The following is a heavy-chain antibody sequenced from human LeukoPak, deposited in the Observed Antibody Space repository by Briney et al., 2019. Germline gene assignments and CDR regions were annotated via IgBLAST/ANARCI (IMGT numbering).Heavy chain of an antibody. CDR2: INPSGGST. CDR3: ARDLSGYCTNGVCYQL. V-gene: IGHV1-46*01. CDR1: GYTFTSYY. Sequence: ASVKVSCKASGYTFTSYYMHWVRQAPGQGLEWMGIINPSGGSTSYAQKFQGRVTMTRDTFTSTVYMELSSLRSEDTAVYYCARDLSGYCTNGVCYQLWGQGTLVTVSS. J-gene: IGHJ4*02. D-gene: IGHD2-8*01.